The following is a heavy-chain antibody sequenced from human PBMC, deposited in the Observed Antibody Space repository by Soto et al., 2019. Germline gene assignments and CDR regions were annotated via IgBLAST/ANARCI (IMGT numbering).Heavy chain of an antibody. J-gene: IGHJ3*02. D-gene: IGHD3-16*01. CDR2: ISGSGGST. CDR1: GLPFSSYA. CDR3: AKLGAPYLPGPFDI. V-gene: IGHV3-23*01. Sequence: GGSLRLSGAASGLPFSSYAMSWVRQAQGKGLEWVSAISGSGGSTYYADSVKGRFTISRDNSKNTLYLQMNSLRAEDTAVYYCAKLGAPYLPGPFDIWGQGKMVTVSS.